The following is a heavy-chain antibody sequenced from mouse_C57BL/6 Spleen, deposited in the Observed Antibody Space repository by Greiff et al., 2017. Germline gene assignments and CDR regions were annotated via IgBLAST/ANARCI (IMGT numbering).Heavy chain of an antibody. Sequence: EVQLVESGGGLVKPGGSLKLSCAASGFTFSSYTMSWVRQTPEKRLEWVATISGGGGNTYYPDSVKGRFTISRDNAKNTLYLQMSSLRSEDTALYYGARRRYYGYGTGDDCDYWGQGTTLTVSS. V-gene: IGHV5-9*01. CDR2: ISGGGGNT. D-gene: IGHD2-2*01. CDR3: ARRRYYGYGTGDDCDY. CDR1: GFTFSSYT. J-gene: IGHJ2*01.